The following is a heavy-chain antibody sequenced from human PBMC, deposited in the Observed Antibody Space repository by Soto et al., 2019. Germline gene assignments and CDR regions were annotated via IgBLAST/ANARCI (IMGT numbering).Heavy chain of an antibody. D-gene: IGHD6-19*01. V-gene: IGHV1-69*02. J-gene: IGHJ6*04. CDR2: IIPILDMA. CDR1: GGTFSSNT. CDR3: ARLPGYSSDSYSPYYYYAMDV. Sequence: QVQLVQSGAEAKKPGSSVTVSCKASGGTFSSNTITWVRQAPGHGLEWMGRIIPILDMANYSQKFQGRVMITADKSTSTAYMQLSSLTSADTATYFCARLPGYSSDSYSPYYYYAMDVWGKGTPVTVSS.